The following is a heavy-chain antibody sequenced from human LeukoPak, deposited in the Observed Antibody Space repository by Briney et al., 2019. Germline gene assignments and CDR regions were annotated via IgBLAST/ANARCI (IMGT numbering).Heavy chain of an antibody. CDR1: GGSFSGYY. CDR3: ARGGYSYGTFDY. CDR2: INHSGST. V-gene: IGHV4-34*01. D-gene: IGHD5-18*01. J-gene: IGHJ4*02. Sequence: ASETLSLTCAVYGGSFSGYYWSWIRQPPGKGLEWIGEINHSGSTNYNPSLKSRVTISVDTSKNQFSLKLSSVTAAGTAVYYCARGGYSYGTFDYWGQGTLVTVSS.